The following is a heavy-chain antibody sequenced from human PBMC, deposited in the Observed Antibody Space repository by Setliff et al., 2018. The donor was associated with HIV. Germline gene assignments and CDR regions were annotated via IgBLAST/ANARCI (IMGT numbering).Heavy chain of an antibody. Sequence: LSLTCSVSGGAIRGSGYYWSWIRQPPGKALEWIGYIYYSGSVYYNPSLKSRLTISVDTSKNQFSLKLSSVTAADTAVYYCARVDGYDFWSGYYTPHAFDIWGQGTMVTVSS. CDR3: ARVDGYDFWSGYYTPHAFDI. V-gene: IGHV4-30-4*01. CDR2: IYYSGSV. CDR1: GGAIRGSGYY. J-gene: IGHJ3*02. D-gene: IGHD3-3*01.